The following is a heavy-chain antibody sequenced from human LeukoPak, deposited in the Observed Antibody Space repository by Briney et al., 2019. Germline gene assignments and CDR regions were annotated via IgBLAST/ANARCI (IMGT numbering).Heavy chain of an antibody. CDR3: ARPIFHGIVGATMGY. CDR2: IYPGDSDT. D-gene: IGHD1-26*01. CDR1: GYSFTSYW. Sequence: GESLKISCKGSGYSFTSYWIGWVRQMPGKGLEWMGIIYPGDSDTRYSPSFQGQVTISADKSISTAYLQWSSLKASDTAMYYCARPIFHGIVGATMGYWGQGTLVTVSS. V-gene: IGHV5-51*01. J-gene: IGHJ4*02.